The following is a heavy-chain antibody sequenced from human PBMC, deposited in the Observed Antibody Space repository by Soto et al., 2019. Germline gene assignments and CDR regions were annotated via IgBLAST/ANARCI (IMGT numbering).Heavy chain of an antibody. CDR3: ARVELMSITGTTALERTYYYYGMDV. CDR1: GGSISSYY. Sequence: SETLSLTCTVPGGSISSYYWSWIRQPPGKGLEWIGCIYYSGSTNYNPSLKSRVTISVDTSKNQFSLKLSSVTAADTAVYYCARVELMSITGTTALERTYYYYGMDVWGQGTTVTVSS. V-gene: IGHV4-59*01. D-gene: IGHD1-7*01. J-gene: IGHJ6*02. CDR2: IYYSGST.